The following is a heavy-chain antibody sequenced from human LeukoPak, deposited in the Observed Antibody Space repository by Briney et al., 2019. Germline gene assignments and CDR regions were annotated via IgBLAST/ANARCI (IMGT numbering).Heavy chain of an antibody. Sequence: GGSLRLCCATSGFPFSDFSMSWVRQAPGRGLEWISTTNSGGTSTYYAESVKGRFTISRDNSKNTLYLQMSSLRVEDTAVYYCAKQSYARSLGEGGPGTLVSVSS. CDR2: TNSGGTST. J-gene: IGHJ4*02. D-gene: IGHD2-8*01. CDR3: AKQSYARSLGE. CDR1: GFPFSDFS. V-gene: IGHV3-23*01.